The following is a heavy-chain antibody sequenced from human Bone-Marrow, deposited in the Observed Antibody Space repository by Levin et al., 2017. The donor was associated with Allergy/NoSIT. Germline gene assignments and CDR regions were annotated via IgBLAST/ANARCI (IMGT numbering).Heavy chain of an antibody. D-gene: IGHD2-15*01. V-gene: IGHV3-73*01. Sequence: GGSLRLSCAASGFNFRASAVHWVRQAPGQGLEWVGRIRSQAKSYSTGYAASVRGRFTISRDDSKDTAYLHMNSLKSEDTALYYCTRLGYGSGDYWGQGTLVTVSS. CDR3: TRLGYGSGDY. CDR1: GFNFRASA. CDR2: IRSQAKSYST. J-gene: IGHJ4*02.